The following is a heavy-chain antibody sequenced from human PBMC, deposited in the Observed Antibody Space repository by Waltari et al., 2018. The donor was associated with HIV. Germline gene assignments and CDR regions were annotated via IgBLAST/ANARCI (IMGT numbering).Heavy chain of an antibody. V-gene: IGHV3-48*02. Sequence: EVQLVESGGGLVQPGGSLRLSCAASGFTFSSFTMNWVRQAPGKGLEWLSYISSSSSSTIHYADSVKGRFTISRDNAKNSLYLHMNSLRDEDTAVYYCATGSWDYWGQGTLVTVSS. CDR2: ISSSSSSTI. CDR3: ATGSWDY. CDR1: GFTFSSFT. J-gene: IGHJ4*02.